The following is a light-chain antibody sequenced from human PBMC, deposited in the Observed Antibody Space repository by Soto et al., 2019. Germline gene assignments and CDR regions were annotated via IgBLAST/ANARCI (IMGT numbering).Light chain of an antibody. Sequence: EIVLTQSPGTLSLSPGERANLSCRASQSVSRNYLAWYQQKPGQAPRLLIYGASSRATGIPDRFSGSVSGTAFTLTISRLEPEDFAVYYCQQYGSPPYTFGQGTKLEIK. J-gene: IGKJ2*01. CDR3: QQYGSPPYT. CDR1: QSVSRNY. CDR2: GAS. V-gene: IGKV3-20*01.